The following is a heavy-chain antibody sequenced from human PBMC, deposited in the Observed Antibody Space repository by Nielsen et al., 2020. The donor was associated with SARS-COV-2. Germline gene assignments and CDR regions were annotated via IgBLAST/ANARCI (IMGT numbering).Heavy chain of an antibody. V-gene: IGHV3-20*04. Sequence: GESLKISCAASGFTFDDYGMSWVRQAPGKGLEWVSGINWNGGSTGYADSVKGRFTISRDNAKNSLYLQMNSLRAEDTALYYCAKDTGDGYDILTGSWGMDVWGQGTTVTVSS. CDR1: GFTFDDYG. D-gene: IGHD3-9*01. J-gene: IGHJ6*02. CDR3: AKDTGDGYDILTGSWGMDV. CDR2: INWNGGST.